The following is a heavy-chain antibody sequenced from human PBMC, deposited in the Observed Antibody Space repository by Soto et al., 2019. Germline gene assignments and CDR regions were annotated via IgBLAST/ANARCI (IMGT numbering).Heavy chain of an antibody. D-gene: IGHD2-8*01. CDR3: ANLIGFLFQEWSNTQYYYSVTAV. V-gene: IGHV3-30*18. J-gene: IGHJ6*02. Sequence: KGLEWVAVISYDGSNKYYADSVKGRFTISRDNSKNTPYLQMNSLRAEDTAVYYCANLIGFLFQEWSNTQYYYSVTAVLV. CDR2: ISYDGSNK.